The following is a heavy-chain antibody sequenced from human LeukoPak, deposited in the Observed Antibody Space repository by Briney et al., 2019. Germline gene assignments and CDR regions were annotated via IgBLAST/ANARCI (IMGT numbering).Heavy chain of an antibody. CDR1: GFTFSSYG. Sequence: QPGGSLRLSCAASGFTFSSYGMHWVRQAPGKGLEWVAFIRFDGSNKYYADSVKGRFTISRDNSKNTLYLQMNSLRAEDTAVYYCAKDQIAGYSSSRDTLWGQGTLVTVSS. V-gene: IGHV3-30*02. D-gene: IGHD6-13*01. CDR2: IRFDGSNK. CDR3: AKDQIAGYSSSRDTL. J-gene: IGHJ4*02.